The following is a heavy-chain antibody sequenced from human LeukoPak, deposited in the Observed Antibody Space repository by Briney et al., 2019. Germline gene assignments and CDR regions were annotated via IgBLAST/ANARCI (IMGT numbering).Heavy chain of an antibody. D-gene: IGHD6-19*01. V-gene: IGHV1-2*02. CDR2: INPNSGGT. Sequence: GASVKVSCKASGYTFTGYYMHWVRQAPGQGLEWMGWINPNSGGTIYAQKFQGRVTMTEDTSTDTAYMELSSLRSEDTAVYYCATDKSVADNYYYYGMDVWGQGTTVTVSS. CDR3: ATDKSVADNYYYYGMDV. J-gene: IGHJ6*02. CDR1: GYTFTGYY.